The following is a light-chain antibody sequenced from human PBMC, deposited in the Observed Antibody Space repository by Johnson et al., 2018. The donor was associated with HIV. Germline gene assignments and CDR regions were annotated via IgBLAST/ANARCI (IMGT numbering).Light chain of an antibody. CDR3: GTWDSSLSAGGNV. CDR2: DNN. Sequence: QSVLTQPPSVSAAPGQRVTISCSGSSSTIGNNYVSWYQQLPGTAPKLLIYDNNKRPSGIPARFSGSKSGPSATLGITGLQTGDEADYYCGTWDSSLSAGGNVFGTGTKVTVL. CDR1: SSTIGNNY. J-gene: IGLJ1*01. V-gene: IGLV1-51*01.